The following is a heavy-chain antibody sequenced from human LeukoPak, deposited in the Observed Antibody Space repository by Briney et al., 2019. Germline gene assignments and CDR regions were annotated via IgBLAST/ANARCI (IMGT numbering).Heavy chain of an antibody. CDR1: GFTVTNAW. CDR2: NKSKSDGGTT. CDR3: TTGVLTGFPR. V-gene: IGHV3-15*01. D-gene: IGHD3-9*01. Sequence: GGSHCPFRPPYGFTVTNAWTGLASLHPGGGMGWVVCNKSKSDGGTTDYAAPVKGRFTISGDGSKNTLYLQMSSLITEDTAVYYCTTGVLTGFPRWGQGTLVTVSS. J-gene: IGHJ4*02.